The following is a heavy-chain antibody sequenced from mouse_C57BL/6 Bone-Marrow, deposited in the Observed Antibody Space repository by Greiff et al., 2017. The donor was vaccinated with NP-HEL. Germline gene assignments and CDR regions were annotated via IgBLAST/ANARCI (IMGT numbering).Heavy chain of an antibody. V-gene: IGHV2-4*01. Sequence: VKLMESGPGLVQPSQSLSITCTVSGFSLTSYGVHWVRQPPGKGLEWLGVIWSGGSTDYNAAFISRLSISKDNSKSQVFFKMNSLQADDTAIYYCAKKDYTWFAYWGQGTLVTVSA. J-gene: IGHJ3*01. CDR3: AKKDYTWFAY. CDR2: IWSGGST. CDR1: GFSLTSYG. D-gene: IGHD2-13*01.